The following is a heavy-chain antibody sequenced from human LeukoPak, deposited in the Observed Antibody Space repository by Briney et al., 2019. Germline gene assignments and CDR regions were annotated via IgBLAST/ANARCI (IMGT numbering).Heavy chain of an antibody. D-gene: IGHD6-13*01. V-gene: IGHV4-38-2*02. CDR1: GYSISSGYY. CDR3: ARENGYSSSSHYYYYYMDV. CDR2: IYHSGST. J-gene: IGHJ6*03. Sequence: SGTLSLTCTVSGYSISSGYYWGWIRQPPGKGLEWIGSIYHSGSTYYNPSLKSRVTISVDTSKNQFSLKLSSVTAADTAVYYCARENGYSSSSHYYYYYMDVWGKGTTVTISS.